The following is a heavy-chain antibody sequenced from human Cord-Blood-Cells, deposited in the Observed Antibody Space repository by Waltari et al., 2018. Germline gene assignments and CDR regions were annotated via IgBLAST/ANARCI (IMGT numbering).Heavy chain of an antibody. D-gene: IGHD3-10*01. J-gene: IGHJ6*03. CDR1: GYTFTSYA. V-gene: IGHV1-3*01. CDR2: INAGNGNT. Sequence: QVQLVQSGAEVKKPGASVKVSCKASGYTFTSYAMHWVLQAPGQSHEWMEWINAGNGNTKYSQKCQGRVTITRDTSASTAYMELSSLRSEDTAVYYCARDGLSGGSGSYYYYYYMDVWGKGTTVTVSS. CDR3: ARDGLSGGSGSYYYYYYMDV.